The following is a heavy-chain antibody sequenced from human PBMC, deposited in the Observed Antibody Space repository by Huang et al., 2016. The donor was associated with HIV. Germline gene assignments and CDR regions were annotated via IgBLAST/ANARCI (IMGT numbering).Heavy chain of an antibody. D-gene: IGHD6-25*01. Sequence: EVQLVESGGGLVKPGGSLRLSCAASGFTFEDVGMSWVRQTPGKGPEGVGIIKTKDDGVTTYYAAPVKGRFSMSRDDSKNTFYLQMNSLKSEDTAVYYCTTWARTSAGGNWGQGTLVSVSS. V-gene: IGHV3-15*01. J-gene: IGHJ4*02. CDR3: TTWARTSAGGN. CDR2: IKTKDDGVTT. CDR1: GFTFEDVG.